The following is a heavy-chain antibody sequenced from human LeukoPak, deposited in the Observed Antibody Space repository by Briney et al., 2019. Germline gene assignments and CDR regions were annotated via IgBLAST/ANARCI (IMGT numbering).Heavy chain of an antibody. CDR2: ISSSSSYT. Sequence: PGGSLRLSCAASGFTFSDYYMSWIRQAPGKGLEWVSYISSSSSYTNYADSVKGRFTISRDNAKNSLYLQMNSLRAEDTAVYYCARDLYSSSSFDYFDYWGQGTLVTVSS. CDR3: ARDLYSSSSFDYFDY. V-gene: IGHV3-11*06. J-gene: IGHJ4*02. D-gene: IGHD6-13*01. CDR1: GFTFSDYY.